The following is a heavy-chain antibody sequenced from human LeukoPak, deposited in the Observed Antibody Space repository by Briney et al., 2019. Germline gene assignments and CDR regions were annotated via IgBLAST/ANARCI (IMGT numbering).Heavy chain of an antibody. CDR1: GGSISSGGYY. CDR3: ARDSGDDSSYQNGAFDI. J-gene: IGHJ3*02. CDR2: IYHSGST. D-gene: IGHD6-6*01. V-gene: IGHV4-30-2*01. Sequence: SETLSLTCTVPGGSISSGGYYWSWIRQPPGKGLEWIGYIYHSGSTYYNPSLKSRVTISVDRSKNQFSLKLSSVTAADTAVYYCARDSGDDSSYQNGAFDIWGQGTMVTVSS.